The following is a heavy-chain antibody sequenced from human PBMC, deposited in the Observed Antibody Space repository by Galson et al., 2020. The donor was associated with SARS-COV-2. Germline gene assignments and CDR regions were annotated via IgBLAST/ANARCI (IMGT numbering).Heavy chain of an antibody. CDR2: IWYDGSNK. V-gene: IGHV3-33*01. CDR1: GFTFSSYG. Sequence: GGSLRLSCAASGFTFSSYGMHWVRQAPGKGLEWVAVIWYDGSNKYYADSEKGRFTISRDNSKNTLYLQMNSRRAEDTAVYYCAREGTYCGGDCYSGMDYWGQGTLVTVSS. J-gene: IGHJ4*02. CDR3: AREGTYCGGDCYSGMDY. D-gene: IGHD2-21*02.